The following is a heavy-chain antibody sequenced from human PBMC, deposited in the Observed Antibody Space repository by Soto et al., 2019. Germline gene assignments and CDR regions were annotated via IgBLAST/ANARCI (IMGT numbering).Heavy chain of an antibody. D-gene: IGHD2-15*01. CDR3: ARDREDVVVVAATFDY. CDR2: ISSSGSTI. J-gene: IGHJ4*02. CDR1: GFTFSDYY. V-gene: IGHV3-11*01. Sequence: GGSLRLSCAASGFTFSDYYMSWIRQAPGKGLEWVSYISSSGSTIYYADSVKGRFTISRDNAKNSLYLQMNSLRAEDTAVYYCARDREDVVVVAATFDYWGQGTLVTVSS.